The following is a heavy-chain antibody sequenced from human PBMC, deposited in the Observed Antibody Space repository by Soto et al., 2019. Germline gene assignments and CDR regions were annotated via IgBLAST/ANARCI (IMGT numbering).Heavy chain of an antibody. J-gene: IGHJ6*02. CDR2: ISKSGSVI. V-gene: IGHV3-48*03. CDR3: ASVMLRFSYGIDV. D-gene: IGHD2-15*01. Sequence: PGGSLRLSCAASGLTFSSYEMHWVRQAPGKGLKWVSYISKSGSVIYYADSVKGRFTISRDNAKNLLYLEMNSLRAEDTAVYFCASVMLRFSYGIDVWGQGTTVTVAS. CDR1: GLTFSSYE.